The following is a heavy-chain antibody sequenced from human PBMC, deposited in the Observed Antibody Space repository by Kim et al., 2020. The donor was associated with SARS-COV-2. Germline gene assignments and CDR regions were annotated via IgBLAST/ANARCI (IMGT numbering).Heavy chain of an antibody. CDR1: GGSISSGGYY. V-gene: IGHV4-31*03. CDR2: IYYSGST. Sequence: SETLSLTCTVSGGSISSGGYYWSWIRQHPGKGLEWIGYIYYSGSTYYNPSLKSRVTISVDTSKNQFSLKLSSVTAADTAVYYCARCSVYAYGMDVWGQGTTVTVSS. CDR3: ARCSVYAYGMDV. D-gene: IGHD2-8*01. J-gene: IGHJ6*02.